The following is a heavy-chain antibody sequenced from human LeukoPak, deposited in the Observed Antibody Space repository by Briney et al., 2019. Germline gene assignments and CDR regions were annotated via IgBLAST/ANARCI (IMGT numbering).Heavy chain of an antibody. CDR3: ARAPVGWLRSNYFDY. V-gene: IGHV1-2*02. CDR1: GYTFTGYY. J-gene: IGHJ4*02. Sequence: ASVKVSCKAPGYTFTGYYMHWVRQAPGQGLKWMGWINPNSGGTNYAQKFQGRVTMTRDTSISTAYMELSRLRSDDTAVYYCARAPVGWLRSNYFDYWGQGTLVTVSS. CDR2: INPNSGGT. D-gene: IGHD5-12*01.